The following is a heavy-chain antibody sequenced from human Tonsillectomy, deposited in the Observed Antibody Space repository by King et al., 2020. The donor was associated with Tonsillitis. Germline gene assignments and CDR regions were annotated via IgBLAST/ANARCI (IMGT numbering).Heavy chain of an antibody. CDR3: AKVAAASVPNFDP. Sequence: VQLVESGGGVVQPGGSLRLSCAASGFTFSSYGMHWVRQAPGKGLEWVAFIRYDGSNKYYADSVKGRFTISRDNSKNTLYLQMNSLRAEDTAVYYCAKVAAASVPNFDPWGPGTLVTVSS. CDR2: IRYDGSNK. V-gene: IGHV3-30*02. CDR1: GFTFSSYG. D-gene: IGHD6-13*01. J-gene: IGHJ5*02.